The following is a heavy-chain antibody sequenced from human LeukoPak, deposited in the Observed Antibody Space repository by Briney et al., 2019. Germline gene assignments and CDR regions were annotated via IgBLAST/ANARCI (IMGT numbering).Heavy chain of an antibody. Sequence: GGSLRLSCAASGFTFSSYWMHWVRQAPGKGLVWVSRINSDGSSTSYADSVKGRFTISRDNAKSTLYLQMNSLRAEDTAVYYCARDRKDGDYFPAFDIWGQGTMVTVSS. D-gene: IGHD4-17*01. CDR1: GFTFSSYW. J-gene: IGHJ3*02. V-gene: IGHV3-74*01. CDR2: INSDGSST. CDR3: ARDRKDGDYFPAFDI.